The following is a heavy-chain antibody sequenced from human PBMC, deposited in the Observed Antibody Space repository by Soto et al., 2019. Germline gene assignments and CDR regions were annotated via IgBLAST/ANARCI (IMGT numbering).Heavy chain of an antibody. Sequence: XETLSLTCAVSGGPLTNYYWSWIRQPPGMRLEWIGEINNSGSTNYNPSLESRVTISVDTSKNQFSLKVSSVTAADTAVYYCARNDYGDYALGFWFDPWGQGTLVTVSS. V-gene: IGHV4-34*01. CDR3: ARNDYGDYALGFWFDP. CDR2: INNSGST. D-gene: IGHD4-17*01. CDR1: GGPLTNYY. J-gene: IGHJ5*02.